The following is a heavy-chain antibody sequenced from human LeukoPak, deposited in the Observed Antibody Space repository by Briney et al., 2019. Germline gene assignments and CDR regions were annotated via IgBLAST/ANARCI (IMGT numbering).Heavy chain of an antibody. Sequence: PSETLSLTCTVSGGSISSYYWSWIRQPPGKGLEWIGYIYYSGSTNYNPSLKSRVTISVDASKNQFSLKLSSVTAADTAVYYCARMARYYYGMDVWGQGTTVTVSS. CDR1: GGSISSYY. V-gene: IGHV4-59*01. CDR2: IYYSGST. J-gene: IGHJ6*02. CDR3: ARMARYYYGMDV. D-gene: IGHD5-24*01.